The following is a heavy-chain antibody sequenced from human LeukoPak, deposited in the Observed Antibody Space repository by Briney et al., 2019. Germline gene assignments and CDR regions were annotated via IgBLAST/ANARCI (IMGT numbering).Heavy chain of an antibody. CDR3: AKSGDYYDSSGYYYPYYYYGMDV. Sequence: GRSLRLSCAASGFTFSSYGMHWVRQAPGKGLEWVAVISYDGSNKYHADSVKGRFTISRDNSKNTLYLQMNSLRAEDTAVYYCAKSGDYYDSSGYYYPYYYYGMDVWGQGTTVTVSS. J-gene: IGHJ6*02. V-gene: IGHV3-30*18. D-gene: IGHD3-22*01. CDR2: ISYDGSNK. CDR1: GFTFSSYG.